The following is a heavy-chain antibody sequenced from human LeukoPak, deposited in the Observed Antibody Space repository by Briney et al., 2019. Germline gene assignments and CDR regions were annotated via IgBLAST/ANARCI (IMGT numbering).Heavy chain of an antibody. V-gene: IGHV4-38-2*02. D-gene: IGHD5-24*01. CDR2: VYHVGTT. Sequence: SETLSLTCTVSGYSISSGYYWGWIRPPPGKGLEWIGVYHVGTTDYNPSLKSRVTISVDTSKNQVSLKLTSVTAADTAVYYCARLRWLQLGYFDYWGQGTLVTVSS. CDR3: ARLRWLQLGYFDY. J-gene: IGHJ4*02. CDR1: GYSISSGYY.